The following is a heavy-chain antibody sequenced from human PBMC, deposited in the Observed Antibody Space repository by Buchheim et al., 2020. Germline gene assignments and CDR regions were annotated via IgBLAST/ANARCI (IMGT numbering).Heavy chain of an antibody. J-gene: IGHJ4*02. V-gene: IGHV4-39*07. Sequence: QLQLQESGPGLVKPSETLSLTCTVSGGSISSSSYYWGWIRQPPGKGLEWIGSIYYSGTTYYNPSLKSRVTISLDTSKTQFSLKLTSATAADTAVYYCARTVGLPGDFDYWGQGTL. CDR3: ARTVGLPGDFDY. CDR1: GGSISSSSYY. D-gene: IGHD5-12*01. CDR2: IYYSGTT.